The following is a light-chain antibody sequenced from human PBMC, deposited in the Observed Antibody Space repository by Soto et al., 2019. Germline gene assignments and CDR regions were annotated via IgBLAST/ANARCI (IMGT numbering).Light chain of an antibody. CDR1: SSDVGAYDF. V-gene: IGLV2-14*03. CDR3: SSYTSSSTRV. Sequence: QSALTQPASVSGSPGQSITISCTGTSSDVGAYDFVSWYQQHPDKAPKLMIYEVSNRPLGVSNWVSGSKFVNTGTLTHYGAPADGQGDYNCSSYTSSSTRVFGTGTKLTVL. J-gene: IGLJ1*01. CDR2: EVS.